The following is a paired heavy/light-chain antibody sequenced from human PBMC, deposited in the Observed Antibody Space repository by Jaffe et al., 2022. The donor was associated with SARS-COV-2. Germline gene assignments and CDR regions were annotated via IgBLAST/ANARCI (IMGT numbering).Light chain of an antibody. V-gene: IGKV1-39*01. CDR3: QQTYDTPRT. CDR1: QSIHSY. CDR2: AAS. Sequence: DIQMTQSPSSLSASVGDRVTFTCRASQSIHSYLAWYQQKPGKAPKVLISAASSLSSGVPSRFSGSGSGTDFTLTINRLQPEDFATYYCQQTYDTPRTFGQGTKVEL. J-gene: IGKJ1*01.
Heavy chain of an antibody. J-gene: IGHJ4*02. Sequence: QVQLQESGPGLVKASETLSLTCTVSGGSVIDTSYYWTWIRQSPGKGLEWIGYIYYTGATRYNPSLQSRVFMSVDTSKNQFSLSLYSVTAADTAVYYCTRERDSGWPFDSWGQGALVTVSS. CDR2: IYYTGAT. CDR3: TRERDSGWPFDS. D-gene: IGHD6-19*01. CDR1: GGSVIDTSYY. V-gene: IGHV4-61*01.